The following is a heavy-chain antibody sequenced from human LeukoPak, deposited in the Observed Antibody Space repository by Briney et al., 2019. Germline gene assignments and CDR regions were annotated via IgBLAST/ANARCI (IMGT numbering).Heavy chain of an antibody. CDR1: GFTFSSYG. J-gene: IGHJ4*02. D-gene: IGHD2-2*01. CDR2: ISDSGGST. Sequence: GGSLRLSCAASGFTFSSYGMTWVRQAPGKGLEWVSGISDSGGSTYYADSVKGRFTISRDNSENTLYLQMNSLRAEDTAVYYCAKDWGRPYQLLFAVYWGQGTLVTVSS. CDR3: AKDWGRPYQLLFAVY. V-gene: IGHV3-23*01.